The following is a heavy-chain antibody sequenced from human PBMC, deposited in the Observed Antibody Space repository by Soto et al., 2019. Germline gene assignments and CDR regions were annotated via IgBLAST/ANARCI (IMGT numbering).Heavy chain of an antibody. D-gene: IGHD3-22*01. CDR3: ARDSTYYYDSSGRNWFDP. J-gene: IGHJ5*02. Sequence: ASVKVSCKASGYTFTIYAMHWVLQAPGQRLEWMGWINAGNGNTKYSQKFQGRVTITRDTSASTAYMELSSLRSEDTAVYYCARDSTYYYDSSGRNWFDPWGQGTLVTVSS. CDR2: INAGNGNT. CDR1: GYTFTIYA. V-gene: IGHV1-3*01.